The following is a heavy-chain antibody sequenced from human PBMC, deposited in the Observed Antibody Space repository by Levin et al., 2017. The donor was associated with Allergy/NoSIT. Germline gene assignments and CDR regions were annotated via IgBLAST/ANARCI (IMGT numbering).Heavy chain of an antibody. Sequence: GESLKISCAASGFTFSSYAMHWVRQAPGKGLEWVAVIWYDGRNKYYVDSVKGRFTVSRDNSKNTLYLQMYSLRAEDTAVYYCARDRTAYSGDWYPSALDNWGQGTLVTVSS. J-gene: IGHJ4*02. CDR3: ARDRTAYSGDWYPSALDN. D-gene: IGHD2-21*02. CDR2: IWYDGRNK. V-gene: IGHV3-33*01. CDR1: GFTFSSYA.